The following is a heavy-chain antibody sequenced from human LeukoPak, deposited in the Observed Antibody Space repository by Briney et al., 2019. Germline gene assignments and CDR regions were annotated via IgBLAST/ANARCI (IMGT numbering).Heavy chain of an antibody. Sequence: GGSLRLSCSASGFTFSSSAMHWVRQAPGKGLEYVSTISSNGGSTYYADSVKGRFTISRDNSKNTLYLQMSSLRAEDTAVYYCVCGYTYGYFDYWGQGTLVTVSS. V-gene: IGHV3-64D*09. D-gene: IGHD5-18*01. J-gene: IGHJ4*02. CDR1: GFTFSSSA. CDR3: VCGYTYGYFDY. CDR2: ISSNGGST.